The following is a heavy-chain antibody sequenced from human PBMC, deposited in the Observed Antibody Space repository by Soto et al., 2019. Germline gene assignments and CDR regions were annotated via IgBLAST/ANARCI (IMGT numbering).Heavy chain of an antibody. CDR3: AKSLGLGSRKTSLDY. J-gene: IGHJ4*02. D-gene: IGHD2-15*01. CDR2: ISYDGSNK. V-gene: IGHV3-30*18. CDR1: GFTFSSYG. Sequence: GGSLRLSCAASGFTFSSYGMHWVRQAPGKGLEWVAVISYDGSNKYYADSVKGRFTISRDNSKNTLYLQMNSLRAEDTAVYYCAKSLGLGSRKTSLDYWGQGTLVTVSS.